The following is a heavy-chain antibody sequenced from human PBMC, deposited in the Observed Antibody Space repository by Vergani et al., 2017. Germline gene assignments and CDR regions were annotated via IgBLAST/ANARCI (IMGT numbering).Heavy chain of an antibody. CDR2: ISYDGSNK. D-gene: IGHD2-15*01. CDR1: GFTFSSYA. J-gene: IGHJ4*02. CDR3: ARENCSGGSCYSTYFDY. V-gene: IGHV3-30-3*01. Sequence: QVQLVESAGGVVQPGGSLRLSCAASGFTFSSYAMHWVRQAPGKGLEWVAVISYDGSNKYYADSVKGRFTISRDNSKNTLYLQMNSLRAEDTAVYYCARENCSGGSCYSTYFDYWGQGTLVTVSS.